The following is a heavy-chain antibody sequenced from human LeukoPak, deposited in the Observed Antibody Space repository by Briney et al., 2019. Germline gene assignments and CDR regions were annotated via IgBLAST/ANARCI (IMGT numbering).Heavy chain of an antibody. CDR1: GGSINSCY. CDR2: IYYSGSS. D-gene: IGHD2-8*01. V-gene: IGHV4-59*12. J-gene: IGHJ3*02. Sequence: SETLSLTCTVSGGSINSCYWSWIRQPPGKGLEWIGYIYYSGSSNYNPSLKSRVTMSVDTSKNQFSLKLSSVTAADTAVYYCARSPHPYCTNGVCYDDAFDIWGQGTMVTVSS. CDR3: ARSPHPYCTNGVCYDDAFDI.